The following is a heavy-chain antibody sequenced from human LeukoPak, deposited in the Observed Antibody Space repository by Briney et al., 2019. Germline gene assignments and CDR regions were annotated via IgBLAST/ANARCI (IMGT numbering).Heavy chain of an antibody. J-gene: IGHJ3*02. Sequence: PGGSLRLSCAASGFTFSTYAMSWVRQAPGKGLEWIGEVNHSGSTNYNPSLKSRVTISVDTSKNQFSLKLSSVTAADTAVYYCARNPRRGIHTAMVWNAFDIWGQGTMVTVSS. CDR3: ARNPRRGIHTAMVWNAFDI. CDR1: GFTFSTYA. V-gene: IGHV4-34*01. CDR2: VNHSGST. D-gene: IGHD5-18*01.